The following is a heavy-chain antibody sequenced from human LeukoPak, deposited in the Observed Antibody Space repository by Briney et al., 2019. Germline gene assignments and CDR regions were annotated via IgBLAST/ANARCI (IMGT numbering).Heavy chain of an antibody. V-gene: IGHV3-74*01. D-gene: IGHD3-16*02. CDR3: ARVYVWGSYRHIDY. J-gene: IGHJ4*02. CDR2: ISSDGSIT. CDR1: GCTFSSYW. Sequence: GGSLRLFCAASGCTFSSYWMHWVRQAPGEGLVWVSRISSDGSITNYADSVKGRFTISRDNAKNTLFLQMNSLRAEDTAVYYCARVYVWGSYRHIDYWGQGTLVTVSS.